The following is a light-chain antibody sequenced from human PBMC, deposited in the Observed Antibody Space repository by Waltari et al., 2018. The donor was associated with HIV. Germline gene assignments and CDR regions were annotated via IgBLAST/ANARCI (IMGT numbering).Light chain of an antibody. J-gene: IGKJ1*01. CDR2: GAS. Sequence: EIVMIQSPATLSVSPGERATLSCRASQSVSSNLAWYQHSPGQSPRLLIYGASTRATGIPGRFSGSGSGTEFTLTISSLQSEDFAVYYCQQYDKWPRGTFGQGSKVEI. CDR1: QSVSSN. CDR3: QQYDKWPRGT. V-gene: IGKV3-15*01.